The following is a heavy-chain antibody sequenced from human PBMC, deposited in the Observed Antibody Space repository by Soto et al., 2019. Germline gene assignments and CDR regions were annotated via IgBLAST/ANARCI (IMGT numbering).Heavy chain of an antibody. J-gene: IGHJ1*01. V-gene: IGHV1-24*01. CDR2: FDPEDGET. Sequence: QVPLVQSGAEVKKPGASVKVSCKVSGYTLTELSMHWVRQAPGKGLEWMGGFDPEDGETIYAQKFQGRVTMTEDTSTDTAYMELSSLRSEDTAVYYCATIHLVFDIVVVVAATGYFQHWGQGTLVTVSS. CDR1: GYTLTELS. D-gene: IGHD2-15*01. CDR3: ATIHLVFDIVVVVAATGYFQH.